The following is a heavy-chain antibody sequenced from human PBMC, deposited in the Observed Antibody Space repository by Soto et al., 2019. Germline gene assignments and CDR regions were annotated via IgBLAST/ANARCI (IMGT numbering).Heavy chain of an antibody. CDR3: ARGPGGYLDY. J-gene: IGHJ4*02. D-gene: IGHD2-15*01. CDR2: INHSGST. CDR1: GGSFSGYY. V-gene: IGHV4-34*01. Sequence: LETLSLTCAVYGGSFSGYYWSWIRQPPGKGLEWIGEINHSGSTNYNPSLKSRVTISVDTSKNQFSLKLSSVTAADTAVYYCARGPGGYLDYWGQGTLVTVSS.